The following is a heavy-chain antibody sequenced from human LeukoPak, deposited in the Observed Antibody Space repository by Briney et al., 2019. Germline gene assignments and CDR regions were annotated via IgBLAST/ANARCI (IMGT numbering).Heavy chain of an antibody. CDR1: GGTFISYA. CDR3: ANTMVRGVLDAFDI. CDR2: IIPIFGTA. D-gene: IGHD3-10*01. V-gene: IGHV1-69*13. Sequence: ASVKVSCKASGGTFISYAISWVRQAPGQGLEWMGGIIPIFGTANYAQKFQGCVTITADESTSTAYMELSSLRSEDTAVYYCANTMVRGVLDAFDIWGQGTMVTVSS. J-gene: IGHJ3*02.